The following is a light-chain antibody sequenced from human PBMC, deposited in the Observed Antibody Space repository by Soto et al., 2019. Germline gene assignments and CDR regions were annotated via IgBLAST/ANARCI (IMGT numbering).Light chain of an antibody. V-gene: IGLV2-8*01. Sequence: QSVLSQPPSASGSPGQSLTVSYAGTSSDIAAYNYAAWLQHHPGKAPNLIIFEVSKRPSAVPDRFSGSKSGTTASLTISGLQAEDEADYYCSSYTSSSTRVFGTGTKVTVL. CDR3: SSYTSSSTRV. J-gene: IGLJ1*01. CDR1: SSDIAAYNY. CDR2: EVS.